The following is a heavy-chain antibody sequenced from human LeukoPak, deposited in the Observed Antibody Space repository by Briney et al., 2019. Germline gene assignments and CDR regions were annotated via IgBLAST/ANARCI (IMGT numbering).Heavy chain of an antibody. CDR3: ARGYGSSWFYS. D-gene: IGHD6-13*01. V-gene: IGHV3-48*04. Sequence: PGGSLRLSCAASGFTFSITAMTWVCQTPGKELEWLSYISDSGGTMYYADSVEGRFTISRDNAKNSLYLHMNSLRVEDTAVYYCARGYGSSWFYSWGQGTLVTVSS. CDR1: GFTFSITA. J-gene: IGHJ5*01. CDR2: ISDSGGTM.